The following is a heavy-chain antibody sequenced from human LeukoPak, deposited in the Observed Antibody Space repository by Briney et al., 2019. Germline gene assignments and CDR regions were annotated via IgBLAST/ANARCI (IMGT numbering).Heavy chain of an antibody. CDR1: GYTFTDYF. CDR2: VDPEDGET. CDR3: ALSRSSAYLVF. Sequence: ASVKVSCKGSGYTFTDYFIHWIQEAPGKGLEWMGFVDPEDGETMFAEKFQGRVAITADTSKDTAYMDLSSLGSEDTAIYYCALSRSSAYLVFWGQGTLLTVSS. D-gene: IGHD3-22*01. V-gene: IGHV1-69-2*01. J-gene: IGHJ4*02.